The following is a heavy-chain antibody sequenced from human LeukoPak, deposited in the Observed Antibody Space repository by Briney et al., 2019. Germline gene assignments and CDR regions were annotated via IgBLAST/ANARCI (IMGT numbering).Heavy chain of an antibody. J-gene: IGHJ4*02. CDR3: ARDPQGGGKHDY. CDR2: ISAYNGNT. V-gene: IGHV1-18*01. CDR1: GYTFTSYG. D-gene: IGHD2-15*01. Sequence: ASVKVSCKASGYTFTSYGISWVRQAPGQGLEWMGWISAYNGNTNYAQKLQGRVTMATDTSTSTAYMELRSLRSDDTAVYYCARDPQGGGKHDYWGQGTLVTVSS.